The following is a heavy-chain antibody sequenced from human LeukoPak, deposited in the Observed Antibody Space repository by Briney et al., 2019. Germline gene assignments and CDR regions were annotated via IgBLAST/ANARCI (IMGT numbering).Heavy chain of an antibody. Sequence: GGSLRLSCAASRFTFSGYAMYWVRQAPGKGLEWVSCIYGGCVNTYYADSVTGRFTISRDNSKNTLYLQMNSLRAEDTAVYYCAKGSGSGWYGWFDPWGQGTLVTVSS. CDR1: RFTFSGYA. D-gene: IGHD6-19*01. V-gene: IGHV3-23*01. CDR3: AKGSGSGWYGWFDP. CDR2: IYGGCVNT. J-gene: IGHJ5*02.